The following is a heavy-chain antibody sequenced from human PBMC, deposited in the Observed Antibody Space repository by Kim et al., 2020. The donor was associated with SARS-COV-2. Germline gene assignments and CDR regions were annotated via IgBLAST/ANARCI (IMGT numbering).Heavy chain of an antibody. Sequence: EPGKGRFTISRDNSKNPLYLQLHSLRTEDTAVYYCANPYDSTGYWKYFDYWGQGTLVTVSS. J-gene: IGHJ4*02. CDR3: ANPYDSTGYWKYFDY. D-gene: IGHD3-22*01. V-gene: IGHV3-23*03.